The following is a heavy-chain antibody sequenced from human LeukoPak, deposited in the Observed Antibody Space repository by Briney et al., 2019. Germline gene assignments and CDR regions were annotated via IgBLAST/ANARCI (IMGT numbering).Heavy chain of an antibody. D-gene: IGHD6-13*01. V-gene: IGHV4-39*07. Sequence: SETLSLTCTVSSGSISDYYWGWIRQPPGKGLEWIGSIYYSGSTYYNPSLKSRVTISVDTSKNQFSLKLSSVTAADTAVYYCARAVRYSSSWYEEGNWFDPWGQGTLVTVSS. CDR3: ARAVRYSSSWYEEGNWFDP. CDR2: IYYSGST. CDR1: SGSISDYY. J-gene: IGHJ5*02.